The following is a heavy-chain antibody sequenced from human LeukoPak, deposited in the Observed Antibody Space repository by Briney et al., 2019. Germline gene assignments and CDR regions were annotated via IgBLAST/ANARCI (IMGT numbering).Heavy chain of an antibody. D-gene: IGHD3-10*01. CDR2: ISAYNGNT. CDR1: GYTFTSYG. Sequence: ASVKVSCKASGYTFTSYGISRVRQAPGQGLEWMGWISAYNGNTNYAQKLQGRVTMTTDTSTSTAYMELRSLRSDDTAVYYCARVRGSGSSASVPLGYWGQGTLVTVSS. CDR3: ARVRGSGSSASVPLGY. J-gene: IGHJ4*02. V-gene: IGHV1-18*04.